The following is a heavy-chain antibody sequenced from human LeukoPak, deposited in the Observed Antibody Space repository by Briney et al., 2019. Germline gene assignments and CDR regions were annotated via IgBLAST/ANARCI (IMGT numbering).Heavy chain of an antibody. CDR2: IYYSGST. CDR3: ARLRDPASWSPLDY. Sequence: SETLSLTCTVSGGSISSYYWSWIRQPPGKGLEWIGYIYYSGSTNYNPSLKSRVTISVDTSKNQFSLKLSPVTAADTAVYYCARLRDPASWSPLDYWGQGTLVTVSS. CDR1: GGSISSYY. D-gene: IGHD6-13*01. J-gene: IGHJ4*02. V-gene: IGHV4-59*08.